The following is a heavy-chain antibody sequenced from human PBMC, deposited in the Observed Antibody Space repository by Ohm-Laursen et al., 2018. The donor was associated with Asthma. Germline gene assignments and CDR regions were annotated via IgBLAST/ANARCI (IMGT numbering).Heavy chain of an antibody. J-gene: IGHJ4*02. Sequence: SLRLSCSASGFTFRSYAMHWVRQAPGKGLEWVAVMSYGGSLKYYADSVNGRFTVSRDDSKNTLYLQMNSLRPDDTAVYYCARDVMEWYLPAFDFWGQGTLVTVSS. D-gene: IGHD3-3*01. CDR3: ARDVMEWYLPAFDF. CDR1: GFTFRSYA. V-gene: IGHV3-30-3*01. CDR2: MSYGGSLK.